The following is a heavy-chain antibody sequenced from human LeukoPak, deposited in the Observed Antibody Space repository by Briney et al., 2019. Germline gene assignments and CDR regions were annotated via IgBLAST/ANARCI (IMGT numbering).Heavy chain of an antibody. J-gene: IGHJ3*02. D-gene: IGHD6-19*01. CDR3: ARDRGSSGWYEKVFHI. V-gene: IGHV3-7*01. Sequence: GGSLRLSCAASGFTFSSYWMSWVRQAPGKRLEWVANIKQDGSEQYYVDSVKGRFTISRDNAKNSLYLQMNSLRAEDTAVYYCARDRGSSGWYEKVFHIWGQGTMVTVSS. CDR2: IKQDGSEQ. CDR1: GFTFSSYW.